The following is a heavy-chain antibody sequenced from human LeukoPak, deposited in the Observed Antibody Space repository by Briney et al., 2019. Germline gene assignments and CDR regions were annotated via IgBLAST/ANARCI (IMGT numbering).Heavy chain of an antibody. D-gene: IGHD2-15*01. CDR2: VYYSGNT. Sequence: SETLSLTCTVSGGSISSGDYYWSWIRQPPGKGLEWIGYVYYSGNTYYNPSLKSRVTISVDTSKNQFSLKLSSVTAADTAVYYCASLRDYCSGGSCYYFDYWGQGTLVTVSS. V-gene: IGHV4-30-4*01. CDR3: ASLRDYCSGGSCYYFDY. J-gene: IGHJ4*02. CDR1: GGSISSGDYY.